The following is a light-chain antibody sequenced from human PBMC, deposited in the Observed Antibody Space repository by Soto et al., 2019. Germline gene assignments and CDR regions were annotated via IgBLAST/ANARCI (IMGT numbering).Light chain of an antibody. Sequence: DIVMTQSPLSLPVTPGEPASISCRSSQSLLHNDGYNFLGWYLQKPGQSPQLLIYLGSNLASGVPDRFSGSGSGTDFTLKISRVEADDVGVYYCMQALQIPWTFGQGTKVEIK. CDR2: LGS. CDR3: MQALQIPWT. V-gene: IGKV2-28*01. J-gene: IGKJ1*01. CDR1: QSLLHNDGYNF.